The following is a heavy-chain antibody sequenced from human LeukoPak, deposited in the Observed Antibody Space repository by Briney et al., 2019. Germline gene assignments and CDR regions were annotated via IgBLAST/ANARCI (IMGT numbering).Heavy chain of an antibody. CDR3: AKDLYYYDSSGSIDY. Sequence: PGGSLRLSCAASGFTFSSYAMGWVRQAPGKGLEWVAVISYDGSNKYYADFVKGRFTISRDNSKNTLYLQMNSLRAEDTAVYYCAKDLYYYDSSGSIDYWGQGTLVTVSS. D-gene: IGHD3-22*01. J-gene: IGHJ4*02. CDR1: GFTFSSYA. CDR2: ISYDGSNK. V-gene: IGHV3-30*18.